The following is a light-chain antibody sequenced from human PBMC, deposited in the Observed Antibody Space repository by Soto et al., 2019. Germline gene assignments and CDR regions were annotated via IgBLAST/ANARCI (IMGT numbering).Light chain of an antibody. CDR3: QQSYSTPLT. J-gene: IGKJ4*01. V-gene: IGKV1-39*01. CDR1: QSFSTY. Sequence: DIQLTQSPSSLSASIGDRVTITCRASQSFSTYLNWYQQKPGKAPKLLMYAASVLESGVPSRFRGSGSGPDFTLTISNLQPEDFATYYCQQSYSTPLTFGGGTKVDIK. CDR2: AAS.